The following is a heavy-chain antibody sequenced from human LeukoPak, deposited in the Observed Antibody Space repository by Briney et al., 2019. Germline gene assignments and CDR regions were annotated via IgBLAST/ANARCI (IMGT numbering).Heavy chain of an antibody. V-gene: IGHV1-18*01. Sequence: ASVKVSCKASGYTFTSYGISWVRQAPGQGLEWMGWISAYNGNTNYAQKLQGRVTMTTDTSTSTAYMELRSLRSDDTAVYYCARGLFPGYCSSTSCYEYGYLYFDYWGQGTLVTVSS. CDR3: ARGLFPGYCSSTSCYEYGYLYFDY. CDR1: GYTFTSYG. J-gene: IGHJ4*02. CDR2: ISAYNGNT. D-gene: IGHD2-2*01.